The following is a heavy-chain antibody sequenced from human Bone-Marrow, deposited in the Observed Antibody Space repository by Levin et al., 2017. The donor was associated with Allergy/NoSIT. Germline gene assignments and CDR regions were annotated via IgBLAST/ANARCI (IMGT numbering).Heavy chain of an antibody. Sequence: SQTLSLTCTVSGGSISSYYWSWIRQPPGKGLEWIGYIYYSGSTNYNPSLKSRVTISVDTSKNQFSLKLSSVTAADTAVYYCARVEDIVVVPAAMPGRRFDPWGQGTLVTVSS. CDR1: GGSISSYY. V-gene: IGHV4-59*01. J-gene: IGHJ5*02. D-gene: IGHD2-2*01. CDR2: IYYSGST. CDR3: ARVEDIVVVPAAMPGRRFDP.